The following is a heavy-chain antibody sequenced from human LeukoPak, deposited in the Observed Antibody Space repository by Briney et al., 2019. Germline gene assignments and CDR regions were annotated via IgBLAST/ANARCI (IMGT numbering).Heavy chain of an antibody. CDR1: GGSFSGYY. D-gene: IGHD3-3*01. Sequence: SETLSLTCAVYGGSFSGYYWSWIRQPPGKGLEWIGEINHSGSTNHNPSLKSRVTISVDTSKNQFSLKLSSVTAADTAVYYCAREAFWSGYSAFDYWGQGTLVTVSS. V-gene: IGHV4-34*01. J-gene: IGHJ4*02. CDR3: AREAFWSGYSAFDY. CDR2: INHSGST.